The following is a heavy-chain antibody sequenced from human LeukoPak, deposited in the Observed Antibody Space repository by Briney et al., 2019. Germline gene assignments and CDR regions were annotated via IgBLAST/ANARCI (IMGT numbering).Heavy chain of an antibody. V-gene: IGHV3-30*02. Sequence: GGSLRLSCAASGFTFSSYGMHWVRQAPGKGLEWVAFIRYDGSNKYYADSVKGRFTISRDNSKNTLYLQMNSLRAEDTAVYYCAKDIPGIAPAGTSWGYFDLWGRGTLVTVSS. J-gene: IGHJ2*01. CDR2: IRYDGSNK. CDR1: GFTFSSYG. D-gene: IGHD6-13*01. CDR3: AKDIPGIAPAGTSWGYFDL.